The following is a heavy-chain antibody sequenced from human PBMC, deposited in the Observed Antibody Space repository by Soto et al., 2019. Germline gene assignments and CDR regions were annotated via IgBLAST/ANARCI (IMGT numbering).Heavy chain of an antibody. Sequence: ASVKVSCKASGGTFSSYAISWVRQAPGQGLEWMGGIIPILGIANYAQKFQGGVTSTADKSKSTAYMELSSLRSEDTAVYYCARALSYYDSSGRWGAFDIWGQGTMVTVSS. CDR2: IIPILGIA. J-gene: IGHJ3*02. CDR3: ARALSYYDSSGRWGAFDI. V-gene: IGHV1-69*10. CDR1: GGTFSSYA. D-gene: IGHD3-22*01.